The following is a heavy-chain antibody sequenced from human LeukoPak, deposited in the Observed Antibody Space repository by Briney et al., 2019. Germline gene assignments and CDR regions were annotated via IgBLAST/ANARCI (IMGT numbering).Heavy chain of an antibody. D-gene: IGHD3-22*01. Sequence: GRSLRLSCAASGFTFSTYAMHWVRQAPGKGLEWVAVISYDGSNKYYADSVKGRFTISRDSSKNTLYLQMNSLRAEDTAVYYCARESNYYDSSGYYPYYFDYWGQGTLATVSS. V-gene: IGHV3-30-3*01. CDR3: ARESNYYDSSGYYPYYFDY. CDR2: ISYDGSNK. CDR1: GFTFSTYA. J-gene: IGHJ4*02.